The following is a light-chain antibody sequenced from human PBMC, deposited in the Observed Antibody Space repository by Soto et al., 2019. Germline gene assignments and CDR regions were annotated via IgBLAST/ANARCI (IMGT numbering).Light chain of an antibody. CDR3: SSYTGSNTPVV. J-gene: IGLJ2*01. Sequence: QSVLTQPASESGSPGQSITISCTGSSSDVGGYNYVSWYQQHPGKAPKLIIYDVNNRPSGVSDRFSGSKSGNTASLTISGLQAEDEADYYCSSYTGSNTPVVFGGGTKLTVL. V-gene: IGLV2-14*03. CDR1: SSDVGGYNY. CDR2: DVN.